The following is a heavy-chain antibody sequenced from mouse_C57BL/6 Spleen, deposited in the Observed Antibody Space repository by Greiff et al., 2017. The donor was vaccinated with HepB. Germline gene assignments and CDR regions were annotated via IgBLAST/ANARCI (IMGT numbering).Heavy chain of an antibody. CDR3: ARGANWDWYFDV. V-gene: IGHV5-16*01. CDR2: INYDGSST. CDR1: GFTFSDYY. J-gene: IGHJ1*03. D-gene: IGHD4-1*01. Sequence: EVKLMESEGGLVQPGSSMKLSCTASGFTFSDYYMAWVRQVPEKGLEWVANINYDGSSTYYLDSLKSRFIISRDNAKNILYLQMSSLKSEDTATYYCARGANWDWYFDVWGTGTTVTVSS.